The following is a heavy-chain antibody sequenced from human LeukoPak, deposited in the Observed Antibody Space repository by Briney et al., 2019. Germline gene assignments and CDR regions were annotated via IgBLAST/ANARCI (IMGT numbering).Heavy chain of an antibody. V-gene: IGHV4-39*07. CDR1: GGSISSSSYY. J-gene: IGHJ4*02. CDR3: ARVASSGYYRGINFDY. D-gene: IGHD3-22*01. Sequence: PSETLSLTCTVSGGSISSSSYYWGWIRQPPGKGLEWIGSIYYSGSTYYNPSLKSRVTISVDTSKNQFSLKLSSVTAADTAVYYCARVASSGYYRGINFDYWGQGTLVTVSS. CDR2: IYYSGST.